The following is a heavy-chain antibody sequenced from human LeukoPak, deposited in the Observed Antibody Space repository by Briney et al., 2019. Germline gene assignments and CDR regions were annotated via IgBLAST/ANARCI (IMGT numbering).Heavy chain of an antibody. J-gene: IGHJ4*02. CDR1: GGSISSGSYY. CDR2: IYTSGST. CDR3: ARDGGR. V-gene: IGHV4-61*02. D-gene: IGHD2-15*01. Sequence: SQTLSLTCTVSGGSISSGSYYWSWIRQPAGKGLEWIGRIYTSGSTNYNPSLKSRVTISVDTSRNQFSLKLSSVTAADTAVYYCARDGGRWGQGTLVTVSS.